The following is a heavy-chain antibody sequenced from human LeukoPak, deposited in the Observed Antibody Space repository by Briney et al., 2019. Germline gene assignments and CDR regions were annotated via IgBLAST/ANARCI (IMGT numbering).Heavy chain of an antibody. CDR1: GFTFSSYW. CDR3: ARAGACWELLHFDY. D-gene: IGHD1-26*01. J-gene: IGHJ4*02. V-gene: IGHV3-7*04. CDR2: IKQDGSEK. Sequence: GGSLRLSCAASGFTFSSYWMSWVRQAPGKGLEWVANIKQDGSEKYYVDSVKGRFTISRDNAKNSLYLQMNSLRAEDTAVYYCARAGACWELLHFDYWGQGTLVTVSS.